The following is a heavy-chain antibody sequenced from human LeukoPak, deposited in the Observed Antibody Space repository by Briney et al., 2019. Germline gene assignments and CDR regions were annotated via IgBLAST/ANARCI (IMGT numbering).Heavy chain of an antibody. Sequence: GGSLRLSCAASGFTFSSYAIRWVRQAPGERLEYVSAISSNGGSTYYANSVKGRFTISRDNSKNTLYLQMGRLRAQDMAVYYGARDRGYYGYSFNGVDYWGQGTLVTVSS. CDR1: GFTFSSYA. D-gene: IGHD4-17*01. CDR3: ARDRGYYGYSFNGVDY. V-gene: IGHV3-64*01. CDR2: ISSNGGST. J-gene: IGHJ4*02.